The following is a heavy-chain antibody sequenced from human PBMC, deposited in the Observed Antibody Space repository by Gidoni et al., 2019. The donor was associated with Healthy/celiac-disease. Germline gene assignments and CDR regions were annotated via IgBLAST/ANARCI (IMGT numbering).Heavy chain of an antibody. CDR3: AKEGRGFHPNRFDY. CDR2: ISYDGSNK. J-gene: IGHJ4*02. CDR1: GFTFSSYG. Sequence: QVQLVESGGGVVQPGRSLRLSCAASGFTFSSYGMHWVRQAPGKGLEWVAVISYDGSNKYYADSVKGRFTISRDNSKNTLYLQMNSLRAEDTAVYYCAKEGRGFHPNRFDYWGQGTLVTVSS. D-gene: IGHD3-10*01. V-gene: IGHV3-30*18.